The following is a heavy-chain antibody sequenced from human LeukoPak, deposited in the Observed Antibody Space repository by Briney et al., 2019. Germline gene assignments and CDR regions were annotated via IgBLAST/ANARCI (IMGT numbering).Heavy chain of an antibody. CDR2: ISGNGLQT. D-gene: IGHD3-22*01. V-gene: IGHV3-23*01. J-gene: IGHJ4*02. CDR3: AKDANYLDSSGYFIPLDY. CDR1: GFTFSRFA. Sequence: GGSLRLSCSASGFTFSRFAMTWVRHLPGKGLEWVSTISGNGLQTFYADSVKGRFSVSRDNSVNIVYLQMDSLRADDSALYSCAKDANYLDSSGYFIPLDYWGPGTLVTVAS.